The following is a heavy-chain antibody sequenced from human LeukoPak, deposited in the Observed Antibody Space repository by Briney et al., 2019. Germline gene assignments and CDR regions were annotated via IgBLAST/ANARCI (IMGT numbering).Heavy chain of an antibody. CDR1: GGSISSGGYY. V-gene: IGHV4-31*03. Sequence: SQTLSLTCTVSGGSISSGGYYWSWIRQHPGKGLEWIGYIYYSGSTYYNPSLKSRVTISVDTSKNQFSLKLSSVTAADTVVYYCARVYDSSGYYPFFDYWGQGTLVTVSS. CDR3: ARVYDSSGYYPFFDY. CDR2: IYYSGST. J-gene: IGHJ4*02. D-gene: IGHD3-22*01.